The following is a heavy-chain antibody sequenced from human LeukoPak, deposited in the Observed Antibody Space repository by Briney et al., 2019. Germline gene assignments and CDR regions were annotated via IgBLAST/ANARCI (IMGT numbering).Heavy chain of an antibody. D-gene: IGHD3-10*01. CDR3: AREGSSSPGPVGY. J-gene: IGHJ4*02. CDR2: ISSSSSYI. V-gene: IGHV3-21*01. Sequence: GGSLRLSCAASGFTFSSYSMNWVRQAPGKGLEWVSSISSSSSYIYYADSVKGRFTISRDNAKNSLYLQMNSLRAEDTAVYYCAREGSSSPGPVGYWGQGALVTVSS. CDR1: GFTFSSYS.